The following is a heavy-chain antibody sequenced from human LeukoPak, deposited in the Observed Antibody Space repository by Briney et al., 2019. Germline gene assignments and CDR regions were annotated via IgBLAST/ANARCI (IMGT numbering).Heavy chain of an antibody. CDR1: GFTFSSYA. CDR3: AKVFWQQRYFQH. D-gene: IGHD3-9*01. J-gene: IGHJ1*01. Sequence: PGGSLRLSCAASGFTFSSYAMHWVRQAPGKGLEWAAAISYDGSNKYYAASVEGRFTISRDNSKNTLYLQMNSLRAEDTAVYYCAKVFWQQRYFQHWGQGTLVTVSS. CDR2: ISYDGSNK. V-gene: IGHV3-30-3*01.